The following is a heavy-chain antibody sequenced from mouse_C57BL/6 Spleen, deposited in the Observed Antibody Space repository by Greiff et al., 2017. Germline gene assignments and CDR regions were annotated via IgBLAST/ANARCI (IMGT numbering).Heavy chain of an antibody. CDR1: GFSLSTSGMG. J-gene: IGHJ4*01. Sequence: QVTLKVSGPGILQSSQTLSLTCSFSGFSLSTSGMGVSWIRQPSGKGLEWLAHIYWDDAKRNNPSLKSRLTISKDTSRNLVFLKITSVDTADTATYYCARRTSYYAMDYWGQGTSVTVSS. V-gene: IGHV8-12*01. CDR2: IYWDDAK. CDR3: ARRTSYYAMDY.